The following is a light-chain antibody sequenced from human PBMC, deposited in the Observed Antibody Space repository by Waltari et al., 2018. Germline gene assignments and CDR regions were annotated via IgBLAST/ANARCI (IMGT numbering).Light chain of an antibody. CDR1: NIGSKN. V-gene: IGLV3-9*01. Sequence: SYELTQPLSVSVALGQTARITCGGNNIGSKNVHWYQQKPGQAPVLVIYRDSNRPSGIPERFSGSNSGNPATLTISRAQAGDEADYYCQVWDSSTGNVFGTGTKVTVL. CDR2: RDS. CDR3: QVWDSSTGNV. J-gene: IGLJ1*01.